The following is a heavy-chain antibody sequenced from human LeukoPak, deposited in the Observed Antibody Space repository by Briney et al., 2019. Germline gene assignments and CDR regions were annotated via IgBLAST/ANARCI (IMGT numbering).Heavy chain of an antibody. CDR3: ATHYDSSGYYPYYYYYYYMDV. CDR2: IYYSGST. CDR1: GGSLSSYY. V-gene: IGHV4-59*01. Sequence: SETLSLTCTVSGGSLSSYYWSWIRQPPGKGLEWIGYIYYSGSTNYNPSLKSRVTISVDTSKNQFSLKLSSVTAADTAVYYCATHYDSSGYYPYYYYYYYMDVWGKGTTVTVSS. D-gene: IGHD3-22*01. J-gene: IGHJ6*03.